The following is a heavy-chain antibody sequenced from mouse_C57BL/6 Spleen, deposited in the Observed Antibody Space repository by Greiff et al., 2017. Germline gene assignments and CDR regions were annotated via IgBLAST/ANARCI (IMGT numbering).Heavy chain of an antibody. D-gene: IGHD2-4*01. J-gene: IGHJ3*01. CDR2: INPNYGGT. V-gene: IGHV1-26*01. CDR3: ARNYYYYPWFAY. Sequence: EVQLQQSGPELVKPGASVKISCKASGYTFTDYYMNWVKQSHGKSLEWIGDINPNYGGTSYNQKFKGKATLTVDKSSSTAYMELRSLTSDDSAVYYFARNYYYYPWFAYWGQGTLVTVSA. CDR1: GYTFTDYY.